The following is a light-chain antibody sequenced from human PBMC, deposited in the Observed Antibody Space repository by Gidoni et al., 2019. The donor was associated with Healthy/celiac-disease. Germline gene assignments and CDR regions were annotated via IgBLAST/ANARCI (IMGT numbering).Light chain of an antibody. CDR3: QQRSNWPPEIT. V-gene: IGKV3-11*01. CDR1: QSVSSY. J-gene: IGKJ3*01. CDR2: DAA. Sequence: IVLTQSPATLSLSPGERATLSCRASQSVSSYLAWYQQKPGQAPRLLIYDAANRATGIPARFSGSGSGTDCTLTISSLEPEDFVVYYCQQRSNWPPEITFGPGTKVDIK.